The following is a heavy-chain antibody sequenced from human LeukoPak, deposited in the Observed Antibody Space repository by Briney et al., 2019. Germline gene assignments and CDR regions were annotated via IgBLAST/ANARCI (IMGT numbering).Heavy chain of an antibody. CDR1: GYTFTSYY. CDR2: INPSGGST. V-gene: IGHV1-46*01. J-gene: IGHJ4*02. D-gene: IGHD2-2*01. CDR3: ARAYCSSTSCYGPDY. Sequence: ASVKVSCKASGYTFTSYYMHWVRQAPGQGLEWMGIINPSGGSTSYAQKFQGRVTMTRDTSTSTVYMELSSLRSEDTAVYYCARAYCSSTSCYGPDYRGQGTLVTVSS.